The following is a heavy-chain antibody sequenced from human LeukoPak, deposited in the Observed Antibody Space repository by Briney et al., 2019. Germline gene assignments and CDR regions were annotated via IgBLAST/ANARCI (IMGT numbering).Heavy chain of an antibody. Sequence: GGSLRLSCAASGFTFSSYSMNWVRQAPGKGLEWVSYISSNGDTIHYADSVKGRFTISRDNAKNSLYLQMNSLRAEDTALYYCARNWEWLNPWGQGTLLTVSS. CDR1: GFTFSSYS. D-gene: IGHD7-27*01. J-gene: IGHJ5*02. CDR2: ISSNGDTI. V-gene: IGHV3-48*04. CDR3: ARNWEWLNP.